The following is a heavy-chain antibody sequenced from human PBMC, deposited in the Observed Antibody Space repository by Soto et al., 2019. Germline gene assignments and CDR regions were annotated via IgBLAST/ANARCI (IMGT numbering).Heavy chain of an antibody. CDR3: AKAATNSPEDYFDY. CDR2: ISSSSSYI. CDR1: GFTFSSYS. V-gene: IGHV3-21*04. J-gene: IGHJ4*02. Sequence: PGGSLRLSCAASGFTFSSYSMNWVRQAPGKGLEWVSAISSSSSYIYYADSVKGRFTISRDNSKNTLYLQMNSLRAEDTAVYYCAKAATNSPEDYFDYWGQGTLVTVSS. D-gene: IGHD1-26*01.